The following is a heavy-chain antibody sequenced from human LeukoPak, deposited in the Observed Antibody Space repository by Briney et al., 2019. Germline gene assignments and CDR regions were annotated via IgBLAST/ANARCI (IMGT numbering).Heavy chain of an antibody. V-gene: IGHV3-43D*03. Sequence: PGGSLRLSCAASGFTFSSYNMNWVRQAPGKGLEWVSLISWDGGSTYYADSVKGRFTISRDNSKNSLYLQMNSLRAEDTALYYCAKFGMDVWGKGTTVTVSS. CDR2: ISWDGGST. D-gene: IGHD3-16*01. CDR1: GFTFSSYN. J-gene: IGHJ6*04. CDR3: AKFGMDV.